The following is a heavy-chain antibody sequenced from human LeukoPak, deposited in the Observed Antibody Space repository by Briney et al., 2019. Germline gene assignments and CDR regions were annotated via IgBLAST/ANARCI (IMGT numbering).Heavy chain of an antibody. V-gene: IGHV4-4*07. CDR1: GGSIGIYH. CDR2: IYASGST. CDR3: ARDYSGTYSYYGLDV. D-gene: IGHD5-12*01. J-gene: IGHJ6*02. Sequence: SETLSLTCSVSGGSIGIYHWTWIRQPAGRGLEWLGRIYASGSTNYNPSLNSRVTISVDTSKSQFSLKLTSVTAADTAVYYCARDYSGTYSYYGLDVWGQGTTVTVSS.